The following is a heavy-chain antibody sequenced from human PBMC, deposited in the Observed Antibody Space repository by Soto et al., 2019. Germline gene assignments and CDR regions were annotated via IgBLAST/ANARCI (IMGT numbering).Heavy chain of an antibody. J-gene: IGHJ4*02. CDR2: ISGSAGST. Sequence: PGGSLRLSCAASGFTFTNYAMTWVRQAPGKGLEWVSTISGSAGSTYYTDSVKGRFTISSDSSKNTLYLRMNSLRAEDTAVYYCAKERASSYFPLDYWGPGTLVTVS. D-gene: IGHD2-15*01. CDR3: AKERASSYFPLDY. V-gene: IGHV3-23*01. CDR1: GFTFTNYA.